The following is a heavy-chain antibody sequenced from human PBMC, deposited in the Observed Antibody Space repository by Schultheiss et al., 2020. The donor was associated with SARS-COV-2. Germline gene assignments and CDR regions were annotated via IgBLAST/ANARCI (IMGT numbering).Heavy chain of an antibody. D-gene: IGHD1-26*01. Sequence: GGSLRLSCAASGFTFSSYAMHWVRQAPGKGLEWVAVISYDGSNKYYADSVKGRFTISRDNSKNSLYLQMNSLRAEDTALYYCAKDGVSVGATAFDIWGQGTMVTVSS. J-gene: IGHJ3*02. CDR3: AKDGVSVGATAFDI. CDR2: ISYDGSNK. V-gene: IGHV3-30-3*01. CDR1: GFTFSSYA.